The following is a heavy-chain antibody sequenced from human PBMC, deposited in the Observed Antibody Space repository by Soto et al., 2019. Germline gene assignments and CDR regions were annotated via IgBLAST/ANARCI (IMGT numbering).Heavy chain of an antibody. CDR2: IHYSGSS. D-gene: IGHD2-15*01. J-gene: IGHJ5*02. Sequence: QLQLQESGPGLVKPSETLSLTCTVSGASITSSSYYWGWIRQPPGKGLEWIGTIHYSGSSYYTPSLHSRVTMSVDPSKIPFSLKLSSVTAADTAVYYCAKRFCSGGNFYSGRTSWFDPWGQGTLVTVSS. CDR3: AKRFCSGGNFYSGRTSWFDP. V-gene: IGHV4-39*01. CDR1: GASITSSSYY.